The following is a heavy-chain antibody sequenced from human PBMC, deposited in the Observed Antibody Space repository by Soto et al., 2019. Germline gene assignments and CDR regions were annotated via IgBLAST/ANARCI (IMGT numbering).Heavy chain of an antibody. V-gene: IGHV1-18*01. J-gene: IGHJ4*02. CDR1: GYTFTSYG. CDR2: ISAYNGNT. Sequence: SVKVSCKASGYTFTSYGISWVRQAPGQGLEWMGWISAYNGNTNYAQKLQGRVTMTTDTSTSTAYMELRSLRSDDTAVYYCARDRPSYYYGSGSPRRYFDYWGQGTLVTVSS. D-gene: IGHD3-10*01. CDR3: ARDRPSYYYGSGSPRRYFDY.